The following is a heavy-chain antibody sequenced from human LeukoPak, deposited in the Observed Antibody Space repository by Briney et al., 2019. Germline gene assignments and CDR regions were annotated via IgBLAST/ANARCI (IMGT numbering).Heavy chain of an antibody. CDR1: GGTFSSYA. CDR2: IIPILGIA. V-gene: IGHV1-69*04. CDR3: ARVITMVRGVIIATARRDNWFDP. Sequence: GASVKVSCKAPGGTFSSYAISWVRQAPGQGLEWMGRIIPILGIANYAQKFQGRVTITADKSTSTAYMELGSLRSEDTAVYYCARVITMVRGVIIATARRDNWFDPWGQGTLVTVSS. J-gene: IGHJ5*02. D-gene: IGHD3-10*01.